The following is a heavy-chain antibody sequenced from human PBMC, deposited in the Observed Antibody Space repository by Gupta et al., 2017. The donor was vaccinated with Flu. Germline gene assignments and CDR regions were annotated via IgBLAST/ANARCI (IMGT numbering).Heavy chain of an antibody. CDR3: AKEDCSSSCYGGGNDAFDI. CDR2: IRGRGVRT. CDR1: GFPFSNYA. D-gene: IGHD2-2*01. J-gene: IGHJ3*02. Sequence: EVQLLESGGGLVQPGGSLRLSCAASGFPFSNYAMSWVRQAPGKGLEWVSGIRGRGVRTYYADSVKGHFTISRDNSKNTLYLQMNSLRAEDTAVYYCAKEDCSSSCYGGGNDAFDIWGQGTMVTVSS. V-gene: IGHV3-23*01.